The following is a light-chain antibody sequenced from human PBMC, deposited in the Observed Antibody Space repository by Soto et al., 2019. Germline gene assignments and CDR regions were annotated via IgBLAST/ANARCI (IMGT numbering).Light chain of an antibody. CDR3: QQRRNGTWP. CDR2: NAS. J-gene: IGKJ1*01. CDR1: QRIXSY. Sequence: LTQSASALSSSQGDRATLSCRASQRIXSYLAWYQPKPGQAPRLLXYNASNRATGIPARLSGSGSGTDFTRTISSLEPEDGALYYCQQRRNGTWPFGQGTKVDI. V-gene: IGKV3-11*01.